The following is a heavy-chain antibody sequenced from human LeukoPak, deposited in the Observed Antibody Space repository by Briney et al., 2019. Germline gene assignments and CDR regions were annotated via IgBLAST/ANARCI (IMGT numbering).Heavy chain of an antibody. Sequence: PGGSLRLSCVASGFTFGSYWMTWVRQAPRKGLEWVANIQPDGSQGLYVDSVKGRFIISRDNAKKSLYPQMNSVGAEDTAVYHCTRDPLYGALDSWGQGTLVTVSS. CDR1: GFTFGSYW. CDR2: IQPDGSQG. J-gene: IGHJ4*02. CDR3: TRDPLYGALDS. D-gene: IGHD4-17*01. V-gene: IGHV3-7*01.